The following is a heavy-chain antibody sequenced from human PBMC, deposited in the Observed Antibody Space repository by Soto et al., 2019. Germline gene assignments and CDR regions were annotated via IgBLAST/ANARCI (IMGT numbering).Heavy chain of an antibody. J-gene: IGHJ3*02. Sequence: QVQLVQSGAEVKKPGSSVKVSCKASGGTFSSYAISWVRQAPGQGLEWMGGIIPIFGTANYAQKFQGRVTITADESTSTAYMELSSLRSEDTAVYYCARGTLSRDSSGYYQDDAFDIWGQGTTVTVSS. CDR3: ARGTLSRDSSGYYQDDAFDI. D-gene: IGHD3-22*01. CDR2: IIPIFGTA. CDR1: GGTFSSYA. V-gene: IGHV1-69*12.